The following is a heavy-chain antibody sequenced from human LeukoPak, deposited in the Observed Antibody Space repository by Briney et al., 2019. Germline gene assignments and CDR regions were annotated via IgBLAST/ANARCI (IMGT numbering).Heavy chain of an antibody. Sequence: SETLSLTCAVYGGSFSGYYWSWIRQPPGKGLEWIGEINHSGSTNYNPSLKSRVTISVDTSKNQFSLKLSSVTAADTAVYYCARSGFSYYYYYMDVWGKGPTVTVSS. CDR3: ARSGFSYYYYYMDV. D-gene: IGHD3-10*01. V-gene: IGHV4-34*01. CDR1: GGSFSGYY. CDR2: INHSGST. J-gene: IGHJ6*03.